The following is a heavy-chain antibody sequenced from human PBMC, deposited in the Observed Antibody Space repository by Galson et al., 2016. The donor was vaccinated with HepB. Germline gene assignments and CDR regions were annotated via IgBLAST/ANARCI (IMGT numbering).Heavy chain of an antibody. CDR3: ARGRAGFQVPLAP. Sequence: SETLSLTCTVDGGSVVGYYWTWIRQSPGKRQEWIGEIDAGGSNTYNPSVKGRVTISLDRSTTSVSLKLTSVTAADTGLYFCARGRAGFQVPLAPWGLGTLVTVTS. CDR2: IDAGGSN. CDR1: GGSVVGYY. V-gene: IGHV4-34*01. J-gene: IGHJ5*02.